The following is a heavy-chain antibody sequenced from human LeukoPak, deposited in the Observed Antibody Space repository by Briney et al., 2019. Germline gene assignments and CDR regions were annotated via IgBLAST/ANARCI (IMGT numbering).Heavy chain of an antibody. CDR2: ISYDGSNK. CDR1: GFTFSSYA. V-gene: IGHV3-30-3*01. CDR3: ARLSGGRKYFDY. D-gene: IGHD2-15*01. J-gene: IGHJ4*02. Sequence: GESLRLSCAASGFTFSSYAMHWVRQAPGKGLEWVAVISYDGSNKYYADSVKGRFTISRDNSKNTLYLQMNSLRAEDTAVYYCARLSGGRKYFDYWGQGTLVTVSS.